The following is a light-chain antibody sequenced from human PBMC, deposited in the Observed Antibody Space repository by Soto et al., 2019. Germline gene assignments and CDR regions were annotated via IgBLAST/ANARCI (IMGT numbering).Light chain of an antibody. CDR3: TSYTTTSTVV. V-gene: IGLV2-14*01. CDR2: EVS. Sequence: QSVLTQPASVSGSPGQSITISCTGTNSDVGGYNYVSWYQRHPGKAPKLRIYEVSNRPSGVSNRFSGSKSGNTASLTISGLQAEDEADYYCTSYTTTSTVVFGGGTKLTVL. J-gene: IGLJ2*01. CDR1: NSDVGGYNY.